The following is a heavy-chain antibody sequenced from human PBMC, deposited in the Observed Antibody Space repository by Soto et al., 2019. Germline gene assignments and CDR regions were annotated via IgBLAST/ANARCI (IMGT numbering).Heavy chain of an antibody. Sequence: QITLKESGPTLVKPTQTLTLTCTFSGFSLTTSGVGVGWIRQPPGKGLEWLALIYWDDDKRYSPSLKSSLTITKDTANNQVVLTMTNVDPADTATYYCAHTRAIVVIVAEDEYFQHWGQGTLVTVSS. D-gene: IGHD3-22*01. CDR1: GFSLTTSGVG. CDR3: AHTRAIVVIVAEDEYFQH. V-gene: IGHV2-5*02. CDR2: IYWDDDK. J-gene: IGHJ1*01.